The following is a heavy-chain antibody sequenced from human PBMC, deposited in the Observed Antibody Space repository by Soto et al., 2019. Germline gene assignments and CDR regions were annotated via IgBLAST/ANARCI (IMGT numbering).Heavy chain of an antibody. CDR2: INPSAGST. D-gene: IGHD3-22*01. CDR1: GYTFTSYY. J-gene: IGHJ6*02. CDR3: ARVPLYSDSSGYYYDHYYGMDV. V-gene: IGHV1-46*01. Sequence: ASVKVSCKASGYTFTSYYIHGARQAPGQGLEWVGIINPSAGSTSYAQNFQGRVTMTRDTSTSTVYMELSSLRSEDTAVYYCARVPLYSDSSGYYYDHYYGMDVWGQGTTVTVSS.